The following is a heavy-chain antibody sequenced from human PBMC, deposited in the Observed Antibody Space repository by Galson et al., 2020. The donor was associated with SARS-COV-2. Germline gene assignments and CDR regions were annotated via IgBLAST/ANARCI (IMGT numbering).Heavy chain of an antibody. CDR2: ISWSGAGT. J-gene: IGHJ5*02. D-gene: IGHD2-15*01. Sequence: GGSLRLSCAASGFAFSNSVMSWVRQAPGKGLEWVSAISWSGAGTYYADSVKGRFTNSRDNSKNTVYLQMKSLRTGDTAAYFCAKVVSSSCSGGSCSPAVWFEAWGQGTLVTVSS. V-gene: IGHV3-23*01. CDR1: GFAFSNSV. CDR3: AKVVSSSCSGGSCSPAVWFEA.